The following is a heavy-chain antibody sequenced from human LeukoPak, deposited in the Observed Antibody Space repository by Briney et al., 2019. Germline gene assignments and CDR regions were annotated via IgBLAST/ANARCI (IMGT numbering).Heavy chain of an antibody. CDR1: GGSISSSNW. V-gene: IGHV4-4*02. CDR3: ARMRIVGAAGFDY. D-gene: IGHD1-26*01. J-gene: IGHJ4*02. Sequence: KPSGTLSLTCAVPGGSISSSNWWSWVRQPPGKGLEWIGEIYHSGSTNYNPSLKSRVTISVDKSKNQFSLKLSSVTAADTAVYYCARMRIVGAAGFDYWGQGTLVTVSS. CDR2: IYHSGST.